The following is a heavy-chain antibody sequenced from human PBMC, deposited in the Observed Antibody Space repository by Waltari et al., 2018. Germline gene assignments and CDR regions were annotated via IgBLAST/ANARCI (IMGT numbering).Heavy chain of an antibody. Sequence: EVQLVQSGAEMKKPGESLRIPCKGSGSSFINYWVAWVRQMPGKGLEWMGTIYPGDSETRYSPSFQGQVTFSADKSISTAYLQWASLKASDTAIYYCARIWSSKNVSDPWGQGTLVTVSS. CDR2: IYPGDSET. D-gene: IGHD6-13*01. CDR3: ARIWSSKNVSDP. CDR1: GSSFINYW. J-gene: IGHJ5*02. V-gene: IGHV5-51*01.